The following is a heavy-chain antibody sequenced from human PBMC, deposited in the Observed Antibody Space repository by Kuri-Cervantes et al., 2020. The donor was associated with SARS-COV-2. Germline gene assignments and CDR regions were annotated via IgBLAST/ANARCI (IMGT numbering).Heavy chain of an antibody. CDR1: GFTFSSYA. Sequence: GGSLRLSCAASGFTFSSYAMHWVRQAPGKGLEWVSNISSSGSTIYYDDSVKGRFTISRDNAKNSLYLQMNSLRDEDTAVYYCARLLGITIYGVVSGRDIFDIWGQGTMVTVSS. V-gene: IGHV3-48*03. J-gene: IGHJ3*02. CDR3: ARLLGITIYGVVSGRDIFDI. CDR2: ISSSGSTI. D-gene: IGHD3-3*01.